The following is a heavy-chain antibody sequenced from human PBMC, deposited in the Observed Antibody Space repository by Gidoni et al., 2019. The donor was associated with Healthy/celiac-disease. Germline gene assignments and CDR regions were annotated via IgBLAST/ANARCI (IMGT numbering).Heavy chain of an antibody. D-gene: IGHD5-18*01. V-gene: IGHV3-21*01. CDR3: ARARFGYSYGYPSE. J-gene: IGHJ4*02. CDR2: ISSSSSYI. CDR1: GFTFSSYS. Sequence: EVQLVESGGGLVKPGGSLRLSCAASGFTFSSYSMNWVRQAPGKGLEWVSSISSSSSYIYYADSVKGRFTISRDNAKNSLYLQMNSLRAEDTAVYYCARARFGYSYGYPSEWGQGTLVTVSS.